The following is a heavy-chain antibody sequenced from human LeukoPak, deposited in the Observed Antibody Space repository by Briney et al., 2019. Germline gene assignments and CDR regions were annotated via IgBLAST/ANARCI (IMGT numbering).Heavy chain of an antibody. CDR3: VSLVVTADLAFDI. CDR1: GITFRNHW. D-gene: IGHD2-21*02. CDR2: VDGDGSGA. V-gene: IGHV3-74*01. J-gene: IGHJ3*02. Sequence: GGSLRLSCAASGITFRNHWMHWVRQAPGKGLVWVSRVDGDGSGASYADFVRGRFTISRDNAKDTPYLQMNSLRAEDTAVYYCVSLVVTADLAFDIWGQGTMVTVSS.